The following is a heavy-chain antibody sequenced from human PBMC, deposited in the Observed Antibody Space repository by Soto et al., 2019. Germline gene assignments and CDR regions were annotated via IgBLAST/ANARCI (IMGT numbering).Heavy chain of an antibody. D-gene: IGHD6-13*01. CDR2: INHSGST. Sequence: PSATLSLTCAVYGGSFSGYYWSWFGQPPGKGLEWIGEINHSGSTNYNPSLKSRVTISVDTSKNQFSLKLSSVTAADTAVYYCARGFGGDSSSWYWFDPWGQGTLVTVSS. CDR1: GGSFSGYY. CDR3: ARGFGGDSSSWYWFDP. V-gene: IGHV4-34*01. J-gene: IGHJ5*02.